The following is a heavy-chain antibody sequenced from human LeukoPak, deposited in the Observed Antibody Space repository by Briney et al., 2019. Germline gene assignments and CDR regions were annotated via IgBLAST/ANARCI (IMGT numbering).Heavy chain of an antibody. J-gene: IGHJ6*03. CDR2: IYYSGST. D-gene: IGHD6-13*01. V-gene: IGHV4-59*01. CDR1: GGSISSYY. CDR3: ARAAAGGGFGYYYYYMDV. Sequence: SETLSLTCTVSGGSISSYYWNWIRQPPGKGLEWIGYIYYSGSTNYNPSLKSRVTISVDTSKNQFSLKLSSVTAADTAVYYCARAAAGGGFGYYYYYMDVWGKGTTVTISS.